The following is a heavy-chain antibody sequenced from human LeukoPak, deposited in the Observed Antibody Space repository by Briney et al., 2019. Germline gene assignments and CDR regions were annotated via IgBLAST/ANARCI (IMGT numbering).Heavy chain of an antibody. D-gene: IGHD4-17*01. CDR1: GSTFSDSF. J-gene: IGHJ4*02. Sequence: ETGGSLRLSCAASGSTFSDSFMSWIRQAPGKGLEWLSYINGSGTNLYYADAVRGRFTISRDNAKNSLYLQMNSLRAEDTAVYYCARRDYDSYFDYWGQGTLVTVSS. CDR2: INGSGTNL. V-gene: IGHV3-11*04. CDR3: ARRDYDSYFDY.